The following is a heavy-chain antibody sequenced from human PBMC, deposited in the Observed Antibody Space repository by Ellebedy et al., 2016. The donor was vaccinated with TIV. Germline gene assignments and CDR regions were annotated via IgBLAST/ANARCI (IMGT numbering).Heavy chain of an antibody. CDR2: FSSSSSYI. CDR3: ATSPVQEDYYYYGMDV. J-gene: IGHJ6*02. D-gene: IGHD1-1*01. CDR1: GFTFSSYS. Sequence: GESLKISCAASGFTFSSYSMNWVRQAPGKGLEWVSSFSSSSSYIYYADSVRGRFTISRDNAKNSLYLQMNSLRAEDTAVYYCATSPVQEDYYYYGMDVWGQGTTVTVSS. V-gene: IGHV3-21*01.